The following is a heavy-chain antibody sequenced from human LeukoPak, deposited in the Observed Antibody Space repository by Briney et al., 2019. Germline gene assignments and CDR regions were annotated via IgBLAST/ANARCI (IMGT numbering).Heavy chain of an antibody. Sequence: ASVKVSCKASGYTFVSYGITWVRQAPGQGLEWMGWISPYNGHTNYAQKLQGRITMTTDTSTSTAYMELRSLRSDDTAVYYCARDLRKVGMDVWGQGTTVTVSS. D-gene: IGHD1-14*01. CDR2: ISPYNGHT. CDR1: GYTFVSYG. V-gene: IGHV1-18*01. J-gene: IGHJ6*02. CDR3: ARDLRKVGMDV.